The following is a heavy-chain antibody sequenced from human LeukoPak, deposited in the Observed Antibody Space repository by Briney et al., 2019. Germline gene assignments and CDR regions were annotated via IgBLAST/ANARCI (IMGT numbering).Heavy chain of an antibody. J-gene: IGHJ4*02. CDR1: GFTFTSAW. CDR2: IYSGGST. Sequence: GGSLRLSCAASGFTFTSAWMSWIRQAPGKGLEWVSVIYSGGSTYYADSVKGTFTISRDNSKNTLYLQMNNLRAEDTAVYYCARDRPPAYWGQGTLVTVSS. CDR3: ARDRPPAY. V-gene: IGHV3-66*01.